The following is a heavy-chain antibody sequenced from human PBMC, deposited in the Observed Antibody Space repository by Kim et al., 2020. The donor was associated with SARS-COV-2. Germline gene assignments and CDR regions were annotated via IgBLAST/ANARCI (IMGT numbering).Heavy chain of an antibody. CDR3: ARRGRQPIWYFDL. D-gene: IGHD6-13*01. Sequence: SETLSLTCTVSGGSISSSSYYWGWIRQPPGKGLEWIGSIYYSGSTYYNPSLKSRVTISVDTSKNQFSLKLSSVTAADTAVSYCARRGRQPIWYFDLWGRGTLVTVSS. CDR2: IYYSGST. V-gene: IGHV4-39*01. CDR1: GGSISSSSYY. J-gene: IGHJ2*01.